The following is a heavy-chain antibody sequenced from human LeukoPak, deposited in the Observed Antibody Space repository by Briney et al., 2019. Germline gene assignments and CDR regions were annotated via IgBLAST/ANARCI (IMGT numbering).Heavy chain of an antibody. CDR3: ARSDRGYSYGPFDY. D-gene: IGHD5-18*01. V-gene: IGHV3-74*01. CDR2: INSDGSST. Sequence: PGGSLRLSCAASGFTFSSYGMHWVRQAPGKGLVWVSRINSDGSSTSYADSVKGRFTISRDSAKNTLYLQMNSLRAEDTAVYYCARSDRGYSYGPFDYWGQGTLVTVSS. J-gene: IGHJ4*02. CDR1: GFTFSSYG.